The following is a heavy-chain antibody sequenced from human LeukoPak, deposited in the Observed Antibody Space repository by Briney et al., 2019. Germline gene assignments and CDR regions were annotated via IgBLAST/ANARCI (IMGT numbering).Heavy chain of an antibody. V-gene: IGHV3-30*02. CDR3: AKDLWGSSWSEGLLNAFDI. J-gene: IGHJ3*02. Sequence: GGSLRLSCAASGFTFSSYGMHWVRQAPGKGLEWVAFIRYDGSNKYYADSVKGRFTISRDNSKNTLYLQMNSLRAEDTAVYYCAKDLWGSSWSEGLLNAFDIWGQGTMVTVSS. CDR2: IRYDGSNK. D-gene: IGHD6-13*01. CDR1: GFTFSSYG.